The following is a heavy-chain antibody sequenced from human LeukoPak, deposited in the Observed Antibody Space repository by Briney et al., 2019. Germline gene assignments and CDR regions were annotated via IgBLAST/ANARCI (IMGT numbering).Heavy chain of an antibody. CDR2: ISGTGSTT. CDR3: ARGGAVLPDY. V-gene: IGHV3-11*04. Sequence: PGGSLRLSCAVSGFTFSDYYMSWIRQAPGKGLEWVSYISGTGSTTYYADSVRGRFTISRDNAKNSLYLQMNSLRAEDTAVYYCARGGAVLPDYWGQGTLVTVSS. J-gene: IGHJ4*02. D-gene: IGHD2-15*01. CDR1: GFTFSDYY.